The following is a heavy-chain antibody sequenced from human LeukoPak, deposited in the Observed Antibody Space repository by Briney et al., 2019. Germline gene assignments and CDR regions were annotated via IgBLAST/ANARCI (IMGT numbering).Heavy chain of an antibody. CDR3: AKDPLVRGATYDY. D-gene: IGHD3-10*01. CDR1: GFTFRSCA. CDR2: ISGSGGST. V-gene: IGHV3-23*01. Sequence: GGSLRLSCAASGFTFRSCAMSWFRQAPGKGLEWVSAISGSGGSTYHADSVKGRFTISRDNSKNMLYLQLNSLGAEDTAVYYCAKDPLVRGATYDYWGQGTLVTVSS. J-gene: IGHJ4*02.